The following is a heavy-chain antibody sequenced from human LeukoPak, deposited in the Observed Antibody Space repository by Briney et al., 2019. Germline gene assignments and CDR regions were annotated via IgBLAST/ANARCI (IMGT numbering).Heavy chain of an antibody. CDR2: IYHSGST. V-gene: IGHV4-38-2*02. D-gene: IGHD3-10*01. Sequence: SETLSLTCTVSGYSISSGYYWGWIRQPPGKGLEWIGSIYHSGSTYYNPSLKSRVTISVDTSKNQFSLKLSSVTAADTAVYYCARAYGSGSSIRTLGYWGQGTLVTVSS. CDR3: ARAYGSGSSIRTLGY. CDR1: GYSISSGYY. J-gene: IGHJ4*02.